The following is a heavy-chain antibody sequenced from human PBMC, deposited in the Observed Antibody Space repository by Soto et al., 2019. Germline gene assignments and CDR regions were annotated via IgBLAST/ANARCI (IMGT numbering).Heavy chain of an antibody. CDR3: ARLVVVAPVANV. CDR2: INSDASHT. CDR1: GFTFSTYW. V-gene: IGHV3-74*01. Sequence: PXECLRLTCAASGFTFSTYWMHGIRQVPGKGLEWVSRINSDASHTYYADSVKGRFTISRDNAKNTLHLEMNSLRAEDTAVYYSARLVVVAPVANVWGQRTLVTVSS. D-gene: IGHD2-2*01. J-gene: IGHJ4*02.